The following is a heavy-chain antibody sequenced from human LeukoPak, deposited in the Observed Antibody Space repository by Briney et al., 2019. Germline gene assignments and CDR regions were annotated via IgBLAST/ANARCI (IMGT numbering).Heavy chain of an antibody. J-gene: IGHJ4*02. V-gene: IGHV3-21*01. Sequence: GGSLRLSCAASGFTFSSYSMNWVRQAPGKGLEWVSSISSSSSYIYYADSVKGRFTISRDNAKNSLYLHMNSLRAEDTAVYYCARTRETYYYDSSGYYYEDYFDYWGQGTLVTVSS. CDR1: GFTFSSYS. CDR2: ISSSSSYI. CDR3: ARTRETYYYDSSGYYYEDYFDY. D-gene: IGHD3-22*01.